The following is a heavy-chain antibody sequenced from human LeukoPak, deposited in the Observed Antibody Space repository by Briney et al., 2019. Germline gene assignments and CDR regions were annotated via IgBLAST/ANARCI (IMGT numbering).Heavy chain of an antibody. D-gene: IGHD5-18*01. Sequence: GESLKISCKGSGYSFTSYWIGWVRQMPGKGLEWMGIIYPGDSDTRYSPSFQGQVTISADKSISTAYLQWSSLKASDTAMYYCARLGYSYVYYYGMDVWGQGTTVTVSS. CDR1: GYSFTSYW. CDR2: IYPGDSDT. J-gene: IGHJ6*02. V-gene: IGHV5-51*01. CDR3: ARLGYSYVYYYGMDV.